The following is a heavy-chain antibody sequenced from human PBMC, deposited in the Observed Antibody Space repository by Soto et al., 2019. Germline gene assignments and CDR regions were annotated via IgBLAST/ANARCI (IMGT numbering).Heavy chain of an antibody. D-gene: IGHD3-22*01. J-gene: IGHJ4*02. CDR3: AREYYYDSSGYNVGYFDY. CDR2: IWYDGSNK. Sequence: ESGGGVVQPGRSLRLSCAASGFTFSSYGMHWVRQAPGKGLEWVAVIWYDGSNKYYADSVKGRFTISRDNSKNTLYLQMNSLRAEDTAVYYCAREYYYDSSGYNVGYFDYWGQGTLVTVSS. CDR1: GFTFSSYG. V-gene: IGHV3-33*01.